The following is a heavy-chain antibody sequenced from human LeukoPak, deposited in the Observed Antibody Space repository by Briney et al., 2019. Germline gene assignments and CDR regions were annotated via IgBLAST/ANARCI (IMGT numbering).Heavy chain of an antibody. J-gene: IGHJ4*02. CDR3: ARGGDGYNWLDY. CDR1: GGSFSGYC. D-gene: IGHD5-24*01. V-gene: IGHV4-34*01. CDR2: INHSGST. Sequence: SETLCLTCAVYGGSFSGYCWSWIRQPPGKGLEWIGEINHSGSTNYNPSLKSRVTISVDTSKNQFSLKLSSVTAADTAVYYCARGGDGYNWLDYWGQGTLVTVSS.